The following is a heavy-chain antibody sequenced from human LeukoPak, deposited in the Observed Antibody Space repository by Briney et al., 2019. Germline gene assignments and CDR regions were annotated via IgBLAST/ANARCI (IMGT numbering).Heavy chain of an antibody. CDR2: ISWNSGSI. V-gene: IGHV3-9*03. J-gene: IGHJ3*02. CDR1: GFTFDDYA. Sequence: SGGSLRLSCAASGFTFDDYAMHWVRQAPGKGLEWVSGISWNSGSIGYADSVKGRFTISRDSAKNSLYLQMNSLRAEDMALYYCAREAGAFDIWGQGTVVTVSS. CDR3: AREAGAFDI.